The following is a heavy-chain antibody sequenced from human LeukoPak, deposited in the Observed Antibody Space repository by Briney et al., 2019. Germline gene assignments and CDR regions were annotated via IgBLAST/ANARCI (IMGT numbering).Heavy chain of an antibody. D-gene: IGHD2-2*01. V-gene: IGHV1-2*06. CDR1: GYTFTGYY. J-gene: IGHJ5*02. CDR3: ARGLYCSSTSCYYWFDP. Sequence: GASVKVSCKASGYTFTGYYMHWVRQAPGQGLEWMGRINPNSGGTNYAQKFQGRVTMNRDTSISTAYMELSRLRSDDAAVYYCARGLYCSSTSCYYWFDPWGQGTLVTVSS. CDR2: INPNSGGT.